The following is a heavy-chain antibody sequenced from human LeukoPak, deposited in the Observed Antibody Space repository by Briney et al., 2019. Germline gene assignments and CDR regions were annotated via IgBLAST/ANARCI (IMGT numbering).Heavy chain of an antibody. Sequence: SETLSLTCTVSGGSISSYYWSRIRQPAGKGLEWIGRIYTSGSANYNPSLKSRVTMSVDTSKNQFSLKLSSVTAADTAVYYCARDYYDSSGYWGYYYGMDVWGQGTTVTVSS. CDR1: GGSISSYY. CDR3: ARDYYDSSGYWGYYYGMDV. CDR2: IYTSGSA. D-gene: IGHD3-22*01. J-gene: IGHJ6*02. V-gene: IGHV4-4*07.